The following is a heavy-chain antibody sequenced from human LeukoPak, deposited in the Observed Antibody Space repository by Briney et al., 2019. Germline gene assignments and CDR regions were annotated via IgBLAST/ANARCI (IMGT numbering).Heavy chain of an antibody. V-gene: IGHV3-21*01. Sequence: PGGSLRLSCAASGFTFSSYSMNWVRQAPGKGLEWVSSISSSSSYIYYADSVKGRFTISRDNAKNSLYLQMNSLRAEDTAVYYCARRESYSSGWYGDASDIWGQGTMVTVSS. CDR2: ISSSSSYI. J-gene: IGHJ3*02. D-gene: IGHD6-19*01. CDR1: GFTFSSYS. CDR3: ARRESYSSGWYGDASDI.